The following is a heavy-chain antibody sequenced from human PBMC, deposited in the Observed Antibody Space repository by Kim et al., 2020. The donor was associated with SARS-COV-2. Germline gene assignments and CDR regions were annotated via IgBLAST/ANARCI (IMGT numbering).Heavy chain of an antibody. J-gene: IGHJ5*02. Sequence: GGSLRLSCAASGFTFHDYGMAWVRQAPGKGLEWVSLITGSGGDTYYADSVKGRFTISRDNSQNILFLQMNSLRAEDSAVYFCAKADYYDSAGYHTWKAFDPWGQRTLVTVSS. V-gene: IGHV3-23*01. CDR3: AKADYYDSAGYHTWKAFDP. D-gene: IGHD3-22*01. CDR2: ITGSGGDT. CDR1: GFTFHDYG.